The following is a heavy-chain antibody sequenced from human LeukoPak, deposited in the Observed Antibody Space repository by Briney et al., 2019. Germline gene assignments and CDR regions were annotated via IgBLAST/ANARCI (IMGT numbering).Heavy chain of an antibody. Sequence: SSETLSLTCTVSGGSISSSSYYWGWIRQPPGKGLEWIGSIYYSGSTYYNPSLKSRVTISVDTSKNQFSLNLSSVTAADTAVYYCARTYYYDSSGYYYSQPNWFDPWGQGTLVTVSS. J-gene: IGHJ5*02. D-gene: IGHD3-22*01. CDR2: IYYSGST. CDR1: GGSISSSSYY. V-gene: IGHV4-39*07. CDR3: ARTYYYDSSGYYYSQPNWFDP.